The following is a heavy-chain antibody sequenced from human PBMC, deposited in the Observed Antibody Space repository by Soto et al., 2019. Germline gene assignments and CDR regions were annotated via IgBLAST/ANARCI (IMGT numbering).Heavy chain of an antibody. J-gene: IGHJ4*02. Sequence: QVHLVQSGAEVKQPGASVKVSCKASGYTFTNYGISWVRQAPGQVLEWMGWISAYNGNTNYVQKLQGRVSMTTDTSTSTTYMELRTRRSDDTAVYYCGRAGGDFPRAVDYWGQGTLVTVSS. CDR1: GYTFTNYG. V-gene: IGHV1-18*01. D-gene: IGHD4-17*01. CDR3: GRAGGDFPRAVDY. CDR2: ISAYNGNT.